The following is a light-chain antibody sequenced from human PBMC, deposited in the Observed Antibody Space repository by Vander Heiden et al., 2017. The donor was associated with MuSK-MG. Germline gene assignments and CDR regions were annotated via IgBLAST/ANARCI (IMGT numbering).Light chain of an antibody. CDR3: QQYNNWPPSIT. J-gene: IGKJ3*01. CDR2: GAS. V-gene: IGKV3-15*01. CDR1: QSVGSN. Sequence: EMVMTQSPATLSVSPGERTTVSCRASQSVGSNLAWYQQKPGQAPRLLIYGASTRATGIPARFSGSGSGTEFTLTISSLQSEDFAVYYCQQYNNWPPSITFGPGTKVDIK.